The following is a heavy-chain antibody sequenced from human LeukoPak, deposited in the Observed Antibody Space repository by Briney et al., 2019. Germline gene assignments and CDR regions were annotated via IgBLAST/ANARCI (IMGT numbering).Heavy chain of an antibody. J-gene: IGHJ6*02. CDR1: GFTFSDYY. Sequence: PGGSLRLSCAASGFTFSDYYMSWIRQAPGKGLEWVSYISSSGSTIYYADSVKGRFTISRDNAKNSLYLQMNSLRAEDTAVYYCARDGRKEYRQWLVLAPIYYYYGMDVWGQGTTVTVSS. CDR2: ISSSGSTI. CDR3: ARDGRKEYRQWLVLAPIYYYYGMDV. D-gene: IGHD6-19*01. V-gene: IGHV3-11*01.